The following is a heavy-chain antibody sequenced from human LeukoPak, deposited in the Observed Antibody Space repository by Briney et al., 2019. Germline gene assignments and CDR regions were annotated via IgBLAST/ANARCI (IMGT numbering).Heavy chain of an antibody. CDR3: ARYPLGNYYDSSGYYY. Sequence: ASVKVSCKASGYTFTSYGISWVRQASGQGLEWMGWISAYNGNTNYAQKLQGRVTMTTDTSTSTAYMELRSLRSDDTAVYYCARYPLGNYYDSSGYYYWGQGTLVTVSS. D-gene: IGHD3-22*01. V-gene: IGHV1-18*01. CDR2: ISAYNGNT. CDR1: GYTFTSYG. J-gene: IGHJ4*02.